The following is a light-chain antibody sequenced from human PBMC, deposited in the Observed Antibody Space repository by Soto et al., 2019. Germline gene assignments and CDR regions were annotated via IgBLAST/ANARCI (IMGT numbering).Light chain of an antibody. J-gene: IGKJ1*01. V-gene: IGKV1-5*03. Sequence: DIQMTQSPSTLSGSVGDRVTITCRASQTISSWLAWYQQKPGKAPKILIYKESSLESGVPARFSGSGSGTELTLTITRLQSEDFAVYYCQKYNNWPQTXGQGTKVDIK. CDR2: KES. CDR3: QKYNNWPQT. CDR1: QTISSW.